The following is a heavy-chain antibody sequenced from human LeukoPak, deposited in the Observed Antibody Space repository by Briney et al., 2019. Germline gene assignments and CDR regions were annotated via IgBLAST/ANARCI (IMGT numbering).Heavy chain of an antibody. CDR1: GGSISSYY. CDR2: IYTSGST. J-gene: IGHJ6*02. D-gene: IGHD3-9*01. CDR3: ARDHWLFSSKTWYYYGMDV. V-gene: IGHV4-4*07. Sequence: PSETLSLTCTVSGGSISSYYWSWIRQPAGKGLEWIGRIYTSGSTNYNPSLKSRVTMSVDTSKNQFSLKLSSVTAADTAVYYCARDHWLFSSKTWYYYGMDVWGQGTTVTVSS.